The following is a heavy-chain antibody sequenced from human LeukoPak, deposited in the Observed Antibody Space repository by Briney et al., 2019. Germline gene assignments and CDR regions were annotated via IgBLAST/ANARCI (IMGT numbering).Heavy chain of an antibody. D-gene: IGHD3-10*01. CDR3: AKEGKMVRGVYTDY. V-gene: IGHV1-24*01. Sequence: ASVKVSCKVSGYTLTELSMHWVRQAPGKGLEGMGRFDPEDGETIYAKKFQGRVTMTADTSTDTIYMELRSIRSEDRAVYYCAKEGKMVRGVYTDYWGQGTLVTVSS. J-gene: IGHJ4*02. CDR1: GYTLTELS. CDR2: FDPEDGET.